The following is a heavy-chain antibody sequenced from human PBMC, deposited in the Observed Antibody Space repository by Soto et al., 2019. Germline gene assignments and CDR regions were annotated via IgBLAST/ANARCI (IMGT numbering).Heavy chain of an antibody. D-gene: IGHD2-2*01. Sequence: QVQLVQSGAEVKKPGASVKVSCKASGYTFTSYGISWVRQAPGQGLEWMGWISAYNGNTNYAQKLQGRVTMTTDTSTSSAYMELRSLRSDDTAVYYCARDMDCSSTSCYQMPGSPFGMDVWGQGTTVTVSS. CDR2: ISAYNGNT. CDR3: ARDMDCSSTSCYQMPGSPFGMDV. CDR1: GYTFTSYG. J-gene: IGHJ6*02. V-gene: IGHV1-18*04.